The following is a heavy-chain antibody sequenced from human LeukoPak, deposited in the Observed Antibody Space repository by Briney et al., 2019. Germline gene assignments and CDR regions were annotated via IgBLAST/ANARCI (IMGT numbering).Heavy chain of an antibody. Sequence: GGSLRLSCAASGFTFSSYEMNWVRQAPGKGLEWVSYISSSGSTTYYADSVKGRFTISRDNAKNSLYLQMNSLRAEDTGVYYCARDPPDYWGQGILVTVSS. CDR2: ISSSGSTT. V-gene: IGHV3-48*03. CDR3: ARDPPDY. J-gene: IGHJ4*02. CDR1: GFTFSSYE.